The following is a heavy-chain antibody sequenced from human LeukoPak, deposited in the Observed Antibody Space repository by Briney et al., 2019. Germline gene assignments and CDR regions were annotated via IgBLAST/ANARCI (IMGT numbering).Heavy chain of an antibody. CDR1: GFTFGDYY. CDR3: ARGLLTTEWLLHYWFFDL. Sequence: GGSLRLSCAASGFTFGDYYMSWIRQAPGKGLEWVSYITSSGSVIYYADFVKGRFTISRDNAKDSLYLQMSSLGAEDTAVYYCARGLLTTEWLLHYWFFDLWGRGTLVTVSS. D-gene: IGHD3-22*01. V-gene: IGHV3-11*04. J-gene: IGHJ2*01. CDR2: ITSSGSVI.